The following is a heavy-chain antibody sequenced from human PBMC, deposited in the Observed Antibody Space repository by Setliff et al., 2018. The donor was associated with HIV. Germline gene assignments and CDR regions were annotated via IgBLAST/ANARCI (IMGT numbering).Heavy chain of an antibody. Sequence: PSETLSLTCTVSGGSITGYYWSWIRQPPGKGMEWIGYIYYNGGTNYNPSLKSRVTMLVDTSENHFTLKLTSVTAADTAVYYCASGEPYYYDSTGYSGNYFDYWGQGTLVTVSS. CDR2: IYYNGGT. D-gene: IGHD3-22*01. J-gene: IGHJ4*02. CDR1: GGSITGYY. V-gene: IGHV4-59*08. CDR3: ASGEPYYYDSTGYSGNYFDY.